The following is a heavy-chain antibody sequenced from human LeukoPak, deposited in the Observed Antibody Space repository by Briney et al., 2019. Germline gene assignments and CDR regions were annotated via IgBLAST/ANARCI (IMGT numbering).Heavy chain of an antibody. CDR3: AFSGLSTIVY. V-gene: IGHV3-48*03. D-gene: IGHD2-15*01. Sequence: GGSLRLSCAASGFNFINYGINWVRQAPGKGLEWVSYISSSGSTTDYADSVKGRFTISRDNTKKSLYLQMNSLRAEDTAVYYCAFSGLSTIVYRGQGTLVTVSS. J-gene: IGHJ4*02. CDR2: ISSSGSTT. CDR1: GFNFINYG.